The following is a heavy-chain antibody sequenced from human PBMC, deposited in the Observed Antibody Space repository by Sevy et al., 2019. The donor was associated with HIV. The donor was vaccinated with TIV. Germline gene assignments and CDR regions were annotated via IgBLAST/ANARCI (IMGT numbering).Heavy chain of an antibody. CDR2: ISNSGSTI. Sequence: GGSLRLSCAASGFTFSDYYMSWIRQAPGKGREWVSYISNSGSTIYYADSVKGRFTISRDNAKNSLYLQMNSLRAEDTAVYYCARAITLTTFPYYGMDVWGQGTTVTVSS. V-gene: IGHV3-11*01. CDR3: ARAITLTTFPYYGMDV. J-gene: IGHJ6*02. D-gene: IGHD1-7*01. CDR1: GFTFSDYY.